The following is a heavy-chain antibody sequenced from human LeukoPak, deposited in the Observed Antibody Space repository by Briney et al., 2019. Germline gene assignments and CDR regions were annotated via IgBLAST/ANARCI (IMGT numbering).Heavy chain of an antibody. CDR2: IHHSGKT. CDR3: ARAPDTAIPYYYMDV. Sequence: PSGTLSLTCAVCGDSISSINWWTWVRLSPEKGLEWIGEIHHSGKTNYNPSLKNRVNISLDKSKNHLSLRVNSVVAADTAIYYCARAPDTAIPYYYMDVWGKGTTVTVSS. D-gene: IGHD5-18*01. V-gene: IGHV4-4*02. CDR1: GDSISSINW. J-gene: IGHJ6*03.